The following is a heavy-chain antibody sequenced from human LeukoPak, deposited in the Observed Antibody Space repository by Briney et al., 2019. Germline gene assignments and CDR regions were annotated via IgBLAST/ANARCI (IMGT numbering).Heavy chain of an antibody. V-gene: IGHV3-53*01. D-gene: IGHD3-10*01. CDR3: ARDLGRAGVYYYYGMDV. J-gene: IGHJ6*02. CDR1: GFTVSSNY. CDR2: IYDGGST. Sequence: GGSLRLSCAASGFTVSSNYMSWVRQAPGKGLEWVSVIYDGGSTYYADSVKGRFTISRDNSKNTLYLQMNSLGAEDTAVYYCARDLGRAGVYYYYGMDVWGQGTTVTVSS.